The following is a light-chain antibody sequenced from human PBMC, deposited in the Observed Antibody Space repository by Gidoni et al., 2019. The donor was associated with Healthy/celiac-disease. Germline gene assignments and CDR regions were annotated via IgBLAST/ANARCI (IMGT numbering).Light chain of an antibody. CDR2: GAS. V-gene: IGKV3-20*01. CDR1: QSVSSSY. Sequence: EIVLTQSPGTLSLSPGERATLSCRASQSVSSSYLAWYQQKPGQAPRLLIYGASSRATGIPDRFSGSGSVTDFTLTISRLEPEDFAVYYCQQYGSSPPSNTFGQGTKLEIK. J-gene: IGKJ2*01. CDR3: QQYGSSPPSNT.